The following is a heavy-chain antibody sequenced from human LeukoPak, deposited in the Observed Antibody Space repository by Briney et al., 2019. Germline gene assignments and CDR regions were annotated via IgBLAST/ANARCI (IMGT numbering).Heavy chain of an antibody. Sequence: GASVKVSCKASGYTFSVFYIHWVRQAPAQGLEWMGWINPNSGGTNYAQKFQGRVTMTRDTSISTAYMELSRLRSDDTAVYYCARLSRPPGDYWGQGTLVTVSS. CDR2: INPNSGGT. D-gene: IGHD1-14*01. CDR3: ARLSRPPGDY. J-gene: IGHJ4*02. CDR1: GYTFSVFY. V-gene: IGHV1-2*02.